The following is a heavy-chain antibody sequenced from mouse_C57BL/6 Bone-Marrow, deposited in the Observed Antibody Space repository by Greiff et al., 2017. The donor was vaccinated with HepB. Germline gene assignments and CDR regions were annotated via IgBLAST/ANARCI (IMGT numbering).Heavy chain of an antibody. J-gene: IGHJ2*01. Sequence: QVQLKESGAELARPGASVKLSCKASGYTFTSYGISWVKQRTGQGLEWIGEIYPRSGNTYYNEKFKGKATLTADKSSSTAYMELRSLTSEDSAVYFCARGTTVYYFDYWGQGTTLTVSS. D-gene: IGHD1-1*01. CDR1: GYTFTSYG. V-gene: IGHV1-81*01. CDR2: IYPRSGNT. CDR3: ARGTTVYYFDY.